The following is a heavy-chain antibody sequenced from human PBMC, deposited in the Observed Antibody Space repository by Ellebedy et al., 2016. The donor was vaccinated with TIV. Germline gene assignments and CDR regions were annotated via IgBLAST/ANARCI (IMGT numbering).Heavy chain of an antibody. CDR2: ISAYNGNT. D-gene: IGHD5-18*01. J-gene: IGHJ5*02. V-gene: IGHV1-18*01. Sequence: ASVKVSCKASGYTFTSYAMHWVRQAPGQRLEWMGWISAYNGNTNYAQKLQGRVTMTTDTSTSTAYMELRSLRSDDTAVYYCARDPTLHTAWFDPWGQGTLVTVSS. CDR1: GYTFTSYA. CDR3: ARDPTLHTAWFDP.